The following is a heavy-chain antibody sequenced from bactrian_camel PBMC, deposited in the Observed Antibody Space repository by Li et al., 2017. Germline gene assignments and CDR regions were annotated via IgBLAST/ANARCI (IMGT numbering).Heavy chain of an antibody. D-gene: IGHD5*01. CDR1: GYGYSKFC. CDR3: KSDPSMGWEKVCFTY. Sequence: HVQLVESGGGSVQAGGSLRLSCVASGYGYSKFCMAWFRQGPGRERERVASIHTDGTSSVADDVKGRFAISKDNAKNTAYLQMNSLKPEDTAMYYCKSDPSMGWEKVCFTYWGQG. CDR2: IHTDGTS. J-gene: IGHJ3*01. V-gene: IGHV3S53*01.